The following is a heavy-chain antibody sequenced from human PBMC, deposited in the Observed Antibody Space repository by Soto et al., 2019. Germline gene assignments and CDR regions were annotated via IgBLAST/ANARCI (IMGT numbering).Heavy chain of an antibody. CDR1: GFTSSNAH. D-gene: IGHD3-10*01. J-gene: IGHJ4*02. CDR3: TTISLGG. Sequence: EVQLVESGGDLVKPGGSLRLSCAASGFTSSNAHMNWVRQAPGKGLAWVGRIRSKTDGGTTDYAAPVKGRFTISRDHSKNTLYLQMNGLKTEDTAVYCCTTISLGGWGQGNLVNVSS. V-gene: IGHV3-15*07. CDR2: IRSKTDGGTT.